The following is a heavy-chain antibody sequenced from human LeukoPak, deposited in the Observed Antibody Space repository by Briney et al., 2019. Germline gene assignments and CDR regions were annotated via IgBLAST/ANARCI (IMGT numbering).Heavy chain of an antibody. CDR3: AELGITMIGGV. CDR1: GFTFSSYG. CDR2: ISSSGSTI. V-gene: IGHV3-48*04. Sequence: PGGSLRLSCAASGFTFSSYGMNWVRQAPGKGLEWVSYISSSGSTIYYADSVKGRFTISRDNAKNSLYLRMNSLRAEDTAVYYCAELGITMIGGVWGKGTTVTISS. J-gene: IGHJ6*04. D-gene: IGHD3-10*02.